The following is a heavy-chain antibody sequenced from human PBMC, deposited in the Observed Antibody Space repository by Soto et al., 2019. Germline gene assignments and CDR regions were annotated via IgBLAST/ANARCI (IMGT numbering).Heavy chain of an antibody. J-gene: IGHJ4*02. V-gene: IGHV1-46*01. CDR1: GYTFTSYY. CDR2: INPSDGST. Sequence: ASVKVSCKASGYTFTSYYMHWVRQAPGQGLEWMGIINPSDGSTSYARKFQGRLTMTSDTSTSTVYMELSSLRSEDTAVYFCARELIVVVPAALDYWGQGTLVTVSS. CDR3: ARELIVVVPAALDY. D-gene: IGHD2-2*01.